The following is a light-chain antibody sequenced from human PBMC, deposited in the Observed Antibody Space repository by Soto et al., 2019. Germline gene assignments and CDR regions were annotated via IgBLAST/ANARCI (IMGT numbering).Light chain of an antibody. CDR2: EVS. J-gene: IGLJ2*01. CDR1: SSDVGGYNY. CDR3: SSYTTRSTVV. V-gene: IGLV2-14*01. Sequence: QSVLTQPASVSGSPGQSITISCTGTSSDVGGYNYVSWYQQHPVKAPKLMIFEVSNRPSGVPNRFSGSKSGNTASLTISGLQAEDEADYYCSSYTTRSTVVFGGGTKLTVL.